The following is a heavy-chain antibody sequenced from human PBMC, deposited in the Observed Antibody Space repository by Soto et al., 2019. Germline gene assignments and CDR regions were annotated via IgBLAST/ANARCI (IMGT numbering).Heavy chain of an antibody. V-gene: IGHV4-28*01. CDR2: IYYSGST. CDR1: DYSISSTHW. Sequence: QVQLQESGPGLVKPSDTLSLTCAVSDYSISSTHWWGWIRQPPGKGLEWIGYIYYSGSTFYNPSLKSRVTMSVDTSKNQFSLKLSSVTAVDTAVYYCARTYYYDSSGYSSNWYFDLWGRGTLVTVSS. J-gene: IGHJ2*01. D-gene: IGHD3-22*01. CDR3: ARTYYYDSSGYSSNWYFDL.